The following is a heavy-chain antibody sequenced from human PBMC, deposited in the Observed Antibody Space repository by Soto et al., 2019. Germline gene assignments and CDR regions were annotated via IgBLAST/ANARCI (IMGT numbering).Heavy chain of an antibody. D-gene: IGHD2-2*01. J-gene: IGHJ4*02. CDR1: GGTFSSYA. V-gene: IGHV1-69*13. CDR3: ARAVPSTQQDFDY. CDR2: IIPIFGTA. Sequence: SVKVSCKASGGTFSSYAISWVRQAPGQGLEWMGGIIPIFGTANYAQKFQGRVTITADESTSTAYMELSSLRSEDTAVYYCARAVPSTQQDFDYWGQGTLVTVSS.